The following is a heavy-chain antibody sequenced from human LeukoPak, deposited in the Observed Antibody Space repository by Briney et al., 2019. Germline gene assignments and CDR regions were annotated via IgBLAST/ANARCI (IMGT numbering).Heavy chain of an antibody. D-gene: IGHD2-21*02. V-gene: IGHV3-30-3*01. CDR1: GFTFSSYA. J-gene: IGHJ3*02. CDR2: ISYDGSNK. CDR3: TRGSVVAPISASDI. Sequence: PGRSLRLSCAASGFTFSSYAMHWVRQAPGKGLEWVAVISYDGSNKYYADSVKGRFTISRDNAKNTLYLQMDSLRAEDTAVYYCTRGSVVAPISASDIWGQGTMVTVSS.